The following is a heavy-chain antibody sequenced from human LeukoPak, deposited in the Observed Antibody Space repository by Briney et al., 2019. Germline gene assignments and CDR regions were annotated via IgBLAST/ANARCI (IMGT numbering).Heavy chain of an antibody. J-gene: IGHJ5*02. V-gene: IGHV3-21*01. CDR3: ARARSLYYYDSSGYYYVGWFDP. Sequence: PGGSLRLSCAASGFTFNSYSMNWVRQAPGKGLEWVSSISSSSSYIYYADSVKGRFTISRDNAKNSLYLQMNSLRAEDTAVYYCARARSLYYYDSSGYYYVGWFDPWGQGTLVTVSS. CDR2: ISSSSSYI. D-gene: IGHD3-22*01. CDR1: GFTFNSYS.